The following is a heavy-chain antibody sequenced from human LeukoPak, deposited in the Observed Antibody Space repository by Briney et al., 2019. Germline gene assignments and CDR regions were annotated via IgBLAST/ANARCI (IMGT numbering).Heavy chain of an antibody. Sequence: ASVKVSCKASGYTFTSYGISWVRQAPGQGLEWMGWISTYNGNTKYPQKLQGRVTMTTDTSTSTAYMELRSLRSDDTAVYYCARDRQPEAFDIWGQGTMVTVSS. V-gene: IGHV1-18*01. CDR3: ARDRQPEAFDI. D-gene: IGHD6-13*01. CDR1: GYTFTSYG. J-gene: IGHJ3*02. CDR2: ISTYNGNT.